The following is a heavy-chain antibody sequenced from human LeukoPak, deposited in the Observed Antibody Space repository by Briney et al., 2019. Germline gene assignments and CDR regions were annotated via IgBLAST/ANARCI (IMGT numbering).Heavy chain of an antibody. CDR1: GGSISSYY. CDR2: IYYSGST. J-gene: IGHJ3*02. V-gene: IGHV4-39*07. CDR3: ARDSTLIVGANDAFDI. Sequence: SETLSLTCTVSGGSISSYYWGWIRQPPGKGLEWIGSIYYSGSTYYNPSLKSRVTISVDTSKNQFSLKLSSVTAADTAVYYCARDSTLIVGANDAFDIWGQGTMVTVSS. D-gene: IGHD1-26*01.